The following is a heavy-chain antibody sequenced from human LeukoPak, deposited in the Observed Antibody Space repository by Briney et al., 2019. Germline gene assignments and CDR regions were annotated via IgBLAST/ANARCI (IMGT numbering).Heavy chain of an antibody. J-gene: IGHJ1*01. Sequence: SETLSLTCTVSGGSISTYYWNWIRQPPGKGLEWIGYIYHSGSTNYNPSLQSRVTISVDTSKNQFSPNLNSVTAADTAVYYCARGGAARLHFQNWGQGTLVTVSS. V-gene: IGHV4-59*01. CDR2: IYHSGST. CDR3: ARGGAARLHFQN. D-gene: IGHD6-6*01. CDR1: GGSISTYY.